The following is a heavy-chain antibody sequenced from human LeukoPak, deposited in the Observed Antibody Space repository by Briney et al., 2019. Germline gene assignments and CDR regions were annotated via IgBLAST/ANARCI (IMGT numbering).Heavy chain of an antibody. CDR1: GGTFSSYA. V-gene: IGHV1-69*13. J-gene: IGHJ3*02. Sequence: ASVKVSCKASGGTFSSYAISWVRQAPGQGLEWMGGIIPIFGTANYARKFQGRVTITADESTSTAYMELSSLRSEDTAVYYCARSHYDSSGYYSRGAAFDIWGQGTMVTVSS. CDR2: IIPIFGTA. D-gene: IGHD3-22*01. CDR3: ARSHYDSSGYYSRGAAFDI.